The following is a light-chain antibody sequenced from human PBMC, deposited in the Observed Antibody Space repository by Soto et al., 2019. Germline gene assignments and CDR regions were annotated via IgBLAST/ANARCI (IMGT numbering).Light chain of an antibody. J-gene: IGKJ3*01. CDR1: QDISDR. Sequence: DIQMTQSPSSLSSSVGDSVTITCRASQDISDRLRLFQEKPGKAPKRLIYAASTLQGGVPSRFSGRGSGTEFTLTTSRLQPEDFATYFCVQHYTCPFNFGPGTRGD. V-gene: IGKV1-17*01. CDR2: AAS. CDR3: VQHYTCPFN.